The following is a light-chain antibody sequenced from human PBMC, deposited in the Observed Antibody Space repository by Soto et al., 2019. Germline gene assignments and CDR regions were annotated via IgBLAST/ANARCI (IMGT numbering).Light chain of an antibody. V-gene: IGKV3-20*01. Sequence: IVLTQSPATLSLSPGERATLSCRASQSLSSNFLAWYQQKPGQPPRLLIYDSSTRATGFPDRFSGSGSGTDFTLTISRLEPEDFAVYYCQQYGSSGTFGQGTKVDIK. CDR1: QSLSSNF. CDR2: DSS. J-gene: IGKJ1*01. CDR3: QQYGSSGT.